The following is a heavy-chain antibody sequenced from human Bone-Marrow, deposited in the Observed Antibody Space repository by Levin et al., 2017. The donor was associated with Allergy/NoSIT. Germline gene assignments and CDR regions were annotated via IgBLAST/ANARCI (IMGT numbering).Heavy chain of an antibody. CDR2: INTNTGNP. CDR1: GYTFTSYA. D-gene: IGHD6-19*01. J-gene: IGHJ3*02. Sequence: ASVKVSCKASGYTFTSYAMNWVRQAPGQGLEWMGWINTNTGNPTYAQGFTGRFVFSLDTSVSTAYLQISSLKAEDTAVYYCATSVAGTFGDAFDIWGQGTMVTVSS. V-gene: IGHV7-4-1*02. CDR3: ATSVAGTFGDAFDI.